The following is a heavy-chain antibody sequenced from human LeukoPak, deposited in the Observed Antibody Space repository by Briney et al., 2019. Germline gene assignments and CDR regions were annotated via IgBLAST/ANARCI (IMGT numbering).Heavy chain of an antibody. D-gene: IGHD5-24*01. CDR2: IIPIFGTA. CDR1: GGTFSSYA. V-gene: IGHV1-69*01. Sequence: VASVKVSCKASGGTFSSYAISWVRRAPGQGLEWMGGIIPIFGTANYAQKFQGRVTITADESTSTAYMELSSLRSEDTAVYYCARGMGGYNSMFDYWGQGTLVTVSS. CDR3: ARGMGGYNSMFDY. J-gene: IGHJ4*02.